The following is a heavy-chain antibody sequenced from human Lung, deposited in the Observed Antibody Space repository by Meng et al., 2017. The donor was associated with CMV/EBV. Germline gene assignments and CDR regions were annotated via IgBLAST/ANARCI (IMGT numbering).Heavy chain of an antibody. CDR1: GGSIGSVGYY. CDR2: IYYTGST. Sequence: QVQRQESGPGLVKPSQTLSLTCTVSGGSIGSVGYYWSWIRQHPGKGLEWIGYIYYTGSTFYNPSLKSRVTISVDTSKNQFSLKLIPATAADTAVYYCAREAGRDGYATPKFDYWGQGTLVTVSS. D-gene: IGHD5-24*01. V-gene: IGHV4-31*03. J-gene: IGHJ4*02. CDR3: AREAGRDGYATPKFDY.